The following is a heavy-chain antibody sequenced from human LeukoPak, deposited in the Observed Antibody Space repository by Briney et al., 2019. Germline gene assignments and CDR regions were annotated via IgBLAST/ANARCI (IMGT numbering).Heavy chain of an antibody. V-gene: IGHV4-59*01. CDR2: IYYTGST. CDR3: ARDITMVRGLVYYGMDV. J-gene: IGHJ6*02. Sequence: SETLSLTCTVSGGSISTYYWSWVRKPPGKGLQWIGHIYYTGSTTYNPSLKSRVTISVDRSKNQFSLRLSSVTAADTAVYYCARDITMVRGLVYYGMDVWGLGTTVTVSS. D-gene: IGHD3-10*01. CDR1: GGSISTYY.